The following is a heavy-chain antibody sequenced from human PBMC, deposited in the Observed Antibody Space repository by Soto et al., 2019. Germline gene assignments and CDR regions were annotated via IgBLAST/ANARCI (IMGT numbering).Heavy chain of an antibody. D-gene: IGHD1-26*01. J-gene: IGHJ5*02. Sequence: SQTLSLTCAISGDSVSSNSAASNWIRQSPSRGLEWLGRTYYRSKWYNDYAVSVKSRITINPDTSKNQISLQLNSVTAADTVVYYCARGSYSASAFSWFDTWGQETLLTISS. CDR3: ARGSYSASAFSWFDT. V-gene: IGHV6-1*01. CDR2: TYYRSKWYN. CDR1: GDSVSSNSAA.